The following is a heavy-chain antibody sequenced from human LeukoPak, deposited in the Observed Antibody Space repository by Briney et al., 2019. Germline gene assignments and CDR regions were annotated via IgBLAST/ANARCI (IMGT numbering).Heavy chain of an antibody. D-gene: IGHD2-15*01. V-gene: IGHV3-7*01. Sequence: GGSLRLSCAASGFTFSGYWMSWVRQAPGKGLEWVANIKQDGSEKYYVDSVKGRFTISRDNAKNSLYLQMNSLRAEDTAVYYCVREAGRGPNWFDPWGQGTLVTVSS. CDR2: IKQDGSEK. CDR3: VREAGRGPNWFDP. J-gene: IGHJ5*02. CDR1: GFTFSGYW.